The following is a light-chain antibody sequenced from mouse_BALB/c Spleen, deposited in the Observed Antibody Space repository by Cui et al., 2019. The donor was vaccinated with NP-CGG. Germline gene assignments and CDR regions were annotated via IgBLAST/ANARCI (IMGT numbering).Light chain of an antibody. CDR1: TGAVITSNY. J-gene: IGLJ1*01. CDR2: GTN. V-gene: IGLV1*01. CDR3: ALWYSNHWV. Sequence: QAFITQVSALTTLPGETVTLTCRSSTGAVITSNYANWVQEKPDHLFTGLIGGTNNRAPGVPARFSGSLIGDKAALTITGAQTEDEAIYFCALWYSNHWVFGGGTKLTVL.